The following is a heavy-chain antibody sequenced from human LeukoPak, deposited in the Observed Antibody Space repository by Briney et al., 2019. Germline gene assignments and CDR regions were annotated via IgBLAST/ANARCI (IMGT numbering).Heavy chain of an antibody. Sequence: GGSLRLSCAASGFTFSDFYMTWIRQAPGKGLEWISYISEDGRITYYADSLEGRFTISRDNAKNSLSLQVDSLRADDTAVYFCARRGNTDSWTVLIDYWGQGTLVTVSS. J-gene: IGHJ4*02. D-gene: IGHD3/OR15-3a*01. CDR3: ARRGNTDSWTVLIDY. CDR2: ISEDGRIT. V-gene: IGHV3-11*01. CDR1: GFTFSDFY.